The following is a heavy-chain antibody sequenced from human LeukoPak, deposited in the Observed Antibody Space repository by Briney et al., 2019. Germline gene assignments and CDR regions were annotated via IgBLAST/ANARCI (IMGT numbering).Heavy chain of an antibody. V-gene: IGHV1-2*02. Sequence: GASVKVSCKASGYTFTDYYMHWVRQAPGQGLDWMGWINPNSGDTNYAQKFQGRVTMTRDTSISTAYMELSRLTSDDSAVYYCAREGVGATKRGAFDYWGQGTLVTVSS. CDR2: INPNSGDT. CDR1: GYTFTDYY. D-gene: IGHD1-26*01. CDR3: AREGVGATKRGAFDY. J-gene: IGHJ4*02.